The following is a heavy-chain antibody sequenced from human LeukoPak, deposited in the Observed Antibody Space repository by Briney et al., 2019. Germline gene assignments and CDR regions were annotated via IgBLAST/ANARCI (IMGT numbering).Heavy chain of an antibody. CDR1: GYSFNDYW. CDR3: ARLLQYCSSASCRDY. D-gene: IGHD2-2*01. V-gene: IGHV5-51*01. Sequence: GESLKISCKGSGYSFNDYWIGWVRQTPGKGLEWMGIIYPGDSDTRYSPSFQGQVTISADKSITTAYLQWSSLKASDTAMYYCARLLQYCSSASCRDYWGQGTLVTVSS. CDR2: IYPGDSDT. J-gene: IGHJ4*02.